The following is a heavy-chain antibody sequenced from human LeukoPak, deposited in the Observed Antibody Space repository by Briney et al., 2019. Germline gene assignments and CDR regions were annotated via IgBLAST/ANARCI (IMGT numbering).Heavy chain of an antibody. CDR1: GFSFSGYW. J-gene: IGHJ4*02. D-gene: IGHD3-16*01. Sequence: PGGSLRLSCEGSGFSFSGYWMTWVRQAPGKGLEWVSAISGSGDITYYADSVKGRFTISRDNSKNALYLQMDSLRVEDTAVHYCAKVTGGDMITYGGVDYWGQGTLVTVSS. CDR2: ISGSGDIT. V-gene: IGHV3-23*01. CDR3: AKVTGGDMITYGGVDY.